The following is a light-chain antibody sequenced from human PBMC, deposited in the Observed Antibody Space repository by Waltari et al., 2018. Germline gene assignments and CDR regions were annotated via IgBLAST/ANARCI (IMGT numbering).Light chain of an antibody. V-gene: IGLV1-47*01. J-gene: IGLJ1*01. CDR1: SSNIGSNY. CDR2: RNN. Sequence: QSVLTQPPSASGTPGQRVTISCSGRSSNIGSNYVYWYQQLPGTAPKLLIYRNNQRPSGVPDRFSGSKSGTSASLAISGLRSEDEADYYCAAWDDSLSGFYVFGTGTKVTVL. CDR3: AAWDDSLSGFYV.